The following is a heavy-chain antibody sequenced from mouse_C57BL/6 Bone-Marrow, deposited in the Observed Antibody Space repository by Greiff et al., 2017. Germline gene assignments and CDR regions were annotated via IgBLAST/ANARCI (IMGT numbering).Heavy chain of an antibody. J-gene: IGHJ2*01. CDR2: ISSGGDYI. CDR1: GFTFSSYA. CDR3: TRDRGYEYYFDY. Sequence: EVKLVESGEGLVKPGGSLKLSCAASGFTFSSYAMSWVRQTPEKRLEWVAYISSGGDYIYYADTVKGRFTISRDNARNTLYLQMSSLKSEDTAMYYCTRDRGYEYYFDYWGQGTTLTVSS. V-gene: IGHV5-9-1*02. D-gene: IGHD2-14*01.